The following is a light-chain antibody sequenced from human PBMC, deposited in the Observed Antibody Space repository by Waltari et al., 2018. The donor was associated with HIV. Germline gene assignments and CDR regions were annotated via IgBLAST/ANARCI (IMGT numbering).Light chain of an antibody. CDR1: SNDVGSYDH. CDR3: CSYGGSYTFV. CDR2: DVI. Sequence: QSALTQPRSVSGSPGQSVTISCSGSSNDVGSYDHVSWYHHVPGGAPKVVIYDVIQRPSAISDRFSGSKSGNTAYLRISGLRSDDEGDYYCCSYGGSYTFVFGGGTRLTV. V-gene: IGLV2-11*01. J-gene: IGLJ2*01.